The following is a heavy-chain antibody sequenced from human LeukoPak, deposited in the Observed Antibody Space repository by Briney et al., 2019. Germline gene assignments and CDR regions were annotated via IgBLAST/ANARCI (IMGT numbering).Heavy chain of an antibody. J-gene: IGHJ4*02. Sequence: SETLSLTCAVYGGSFSGYYWSWIRQPPGKGLEWIGEINQSGSTNYNPSLKSRVTISVDTSKNQFSLKLSSVTAADTAVYYCARGPYYDPLPWGQGTLVTVSS. V-gene: IGHV4-34*01. CDR3: ARGPYYDPLP. CDR1: GGSFSGYY. CDR2: INQSGST. D-gene: IGHD3-22*01.